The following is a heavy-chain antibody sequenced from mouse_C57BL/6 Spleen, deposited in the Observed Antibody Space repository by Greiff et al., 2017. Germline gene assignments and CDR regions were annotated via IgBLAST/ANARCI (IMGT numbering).Heavy chain of an antibody. Sequence: QVQLQQSGAELVKPGASVTLSCKASGYTFTEYTIHWVKQRSGQGLEWIGWFYPGSGSIKYNEKFKDKATLTADKSSSTVYMELSRLTSEDSAVYFCARHKDGDYDGSSGFAYWGQGTLVTVSA. J-gene: IGHJ3*01. D-gene: IGHD1-1*01. CDR2: FYPGSGSI. V-gene: IGHV1-62-2*01. CDR3: ARHKDGDYDGSSGFAY. CDR1: GYTFTEYT.